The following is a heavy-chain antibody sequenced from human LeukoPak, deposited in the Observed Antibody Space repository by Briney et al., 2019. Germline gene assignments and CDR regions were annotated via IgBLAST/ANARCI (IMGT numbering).Heavy chain of an antibody. D-gene: IGHD6-19*01. Sequence: SSETLSLTCTVSGGSIRSSTDYWGWIRQPPGKELEWIGSIYYSGSTYYNPSLKSRVTISVDTSKNQFSVKLSSVTAADTAVYYCARSIRGYSSGWYYFDYWGQGTLITVSS. J-gene: IGHJ4*02. CDR1: GGSIRSSTDY. V-gene: IGHV4-39*07. CDR3: ARSIRGYSSGWYYFDY. CDR2: IYYSGST.